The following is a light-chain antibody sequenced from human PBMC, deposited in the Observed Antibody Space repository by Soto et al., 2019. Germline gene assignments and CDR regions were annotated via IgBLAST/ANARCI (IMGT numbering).Light chain of an antibody. CDR2: AVS. CDR1: SSDVGAYIS. J-gene: IGLJ2*01. Sequence: QSALTQPASVSGSPGQSITISCTGTSSDVGAYISVSWYQHHPGKAPKLMIYAVSNRPSGVSNRFSGSKSGNTASLTISGLQAEDEADYYCSSYTTGYVVFGGGTKVTVL. V-gene: IGLV2-14*03. CDR3: SSYTTGYVV.